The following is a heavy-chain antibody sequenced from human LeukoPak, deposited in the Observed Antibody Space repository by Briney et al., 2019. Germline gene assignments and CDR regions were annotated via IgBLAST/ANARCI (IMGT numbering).Heavy chain of an antibody. J-gene: IGHJ4*02. CDR3: AKGDIVATIPIDY. CDR1: GFTFMNYA. Sequence: PGGSLRLSCAASGFTFMNYAMSWVRQTPGKGLEWVSGITLGGGSTYYADSVKGRFTISRDNSKNRLYLQMNSLRAEDAAVYYCAKGDIVATIPIDYWGQGILVTVSS. CDR2: ITLGGGST. D-gene: IGHD5-12*01. V-gene: IGHV3-23*01.